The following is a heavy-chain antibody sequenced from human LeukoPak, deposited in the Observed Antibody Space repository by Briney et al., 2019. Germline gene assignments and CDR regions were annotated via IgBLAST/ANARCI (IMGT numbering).Heavy chain of an antibody. J-gene: IGHJ4*02. Sequence: GGSLRLSCAASGFTFDDYAMHWVRQAPGEGLEWVSLISGDGGSTYYAGSVKGQFTISRDNSKNSLYLQMNSLRTEDTALYYCAKDIGYSGTLDYWGQGTLVTVSS. CDR1: GFTFDDYA. CDR3: AKDIGYSGTLDY. V-gene: IGHV3-43*02. D-gene: IGHD1-26*01. CDR2: ISGDGGST.